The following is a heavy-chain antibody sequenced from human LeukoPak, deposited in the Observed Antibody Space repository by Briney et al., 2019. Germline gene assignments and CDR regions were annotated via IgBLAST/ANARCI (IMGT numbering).Heavy chain of an antibody. CDR3: AKQYYYDSSGYSDLDY. CDR1: GFTFSSYA. V-gene: IGHV3-23*01. CDR2: ISGSGGST. J-gene: IGHJ4*02. D-gene: IGHD3-22*01. Sequence: PGGSLRLSCAASGFTFSSYAMSWIRQAPGKGLEWVSAISGSGGSTYYADSVKGRFTIYRDNSKNTLYLQMNSLRAEDTAVYYCAKQYYYDSSGYSDLDYWGQGTLVTVSS.